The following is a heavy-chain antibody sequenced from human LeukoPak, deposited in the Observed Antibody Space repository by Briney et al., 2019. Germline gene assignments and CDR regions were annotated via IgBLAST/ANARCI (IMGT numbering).Heavy chain of an antibody. J-gene: IGHJ3*01. CDR1: GGSISSYY. D-gene: IGHD6-13*01. CDR2: VYYSGST. CDR3: ARHRKGSPDAFDV. V-gene: IGHV4-59*01. Sequence: PSETLSLTCTVSGGSISSYYWSWIRQSPRKGLEWIGYVYYSGSTKNNPSLKSRVTISVDTSKNLFSLKLSSVTPADTAVYYCARHRKGSPDAFDVWGQGTMVTVSS.